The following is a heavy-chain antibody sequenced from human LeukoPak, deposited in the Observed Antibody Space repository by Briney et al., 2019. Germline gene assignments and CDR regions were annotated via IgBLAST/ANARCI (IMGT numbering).Heavy chain of an antibody. D-gene: IGHD5-18*01. CDR2: ISAYNGNT. J-gene: IGHJ4*02. CDR1: GYTFTSYG. V-gene: IGHV1-18*01. Sequence: ASVKVSCKASGYTFTSYGISWVRQAPGQGLEWMGWISAYNGNTNYAQKLQGRVTMTTDTSTSTAYMELRSLRSDDTAVYYCARGGTLGTAMANQFDYWGQGTLVTVSS. CDR3: ARGGTLGTAMANQFDY.